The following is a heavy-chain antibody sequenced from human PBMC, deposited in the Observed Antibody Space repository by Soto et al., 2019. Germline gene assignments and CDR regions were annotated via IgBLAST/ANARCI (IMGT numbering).Heavy chain of an antibody. CDR2: IYSGGST. Sequence: EVQLVESGGGLVQPGGSLRLSCAASGFTVSSNYMSWVRQAPGKGLEWVSVIYSGGSTYYADSVKGRFTISRHNSKNTLYLQMNSLRAEDTAVYYCARGIGRGHDAFDIWGQGTMVTVSS. CDR3: ARGIGRGHDAFDI. CDR1: GFTVSSNY. V-gene: IGHV3-53*04. J-gene: IGHJ3*02.